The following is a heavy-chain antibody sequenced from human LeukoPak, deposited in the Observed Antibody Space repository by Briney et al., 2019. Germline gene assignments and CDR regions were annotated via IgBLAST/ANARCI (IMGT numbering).Heavy chain of an antibody. J-gene: IGHJ4*02. V-gene: IGHV1-2*02. CDR2: INPNSGGT. CDR3: ARDNDSRDPPHFDY. D-gene: IGHD3-16*01. CDR1: GYTFTGYY. Sequence: ASVKVSCKASGYTFTGYYMHWVRQAPGQGLEWMGWINPNSGGTNYAQKFQGRVTMTRDTYISTAYMELSSLRSEDTAVYYCARDNDSRDPPHFDYWGQGTLVTVSS.